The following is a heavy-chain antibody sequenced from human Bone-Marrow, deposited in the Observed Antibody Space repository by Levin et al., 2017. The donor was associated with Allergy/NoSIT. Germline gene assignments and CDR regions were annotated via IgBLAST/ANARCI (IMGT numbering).Heavy chain of an antibody. Sequence: SETLSLTCTVSGGSFSSGGHYWNWIRQHPGKGLEWIGSISYSGNSYHNPSLKSRLTISGDTSKNQFSLQLSSATAADTAVFYCARSPPGDYEYFDHWGQGTLVTVSS. J-gene: IGHJ4*02. CDR3: ARSPPGDYEYFDH. CDR2: ISYSGNS. D-gene: IGHD4-17*01. V-gene: IGHV4-31*03. CDR1: GGSFSSGGHY.